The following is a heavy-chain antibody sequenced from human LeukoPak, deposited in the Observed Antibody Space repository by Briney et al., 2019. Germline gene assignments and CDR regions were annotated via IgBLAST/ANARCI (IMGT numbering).Heavy chain of an antibody. CDR3: ARSWGVVVAATNNWFDP. CDR1: GYTFTGYY. D-gene: IGHD2-15*01. J-gene: IGHJ5*02. CDR2: INPNSGGT. Sequence: PGASVKVSCKASGYTFTGYYMHWVRQAPGQGLEWMGWINPNSGGTNYAQKFQGRATMTRDTSISTAYVELSRLRSDDTAVYYCARSWGVVVAATNNWFDPWGQGTLVTVSS. V-gene: IGHV1-2*02.